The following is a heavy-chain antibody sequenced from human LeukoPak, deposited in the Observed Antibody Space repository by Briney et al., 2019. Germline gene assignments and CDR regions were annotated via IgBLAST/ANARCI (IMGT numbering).Heavy chain of an antibody. D-gene: IGHD6-19*01. V-gene: IGHV3-30*04. J-gene: IGHJ4*02. Sequence: GGSLRLSCAASGFTFSSYAMHWVRQAPGKGLEWVAVISYDGSNKYYADSVKGRFTISRDNSKNTLYLQMNSLRAEDTAVYYCARAVEAVAATGFDYWGQGTLVTVSS. CDR3: ARAVEAVAATGFDY. CDR1: GFTFSSYA. CDR2: ISYDGSNK.